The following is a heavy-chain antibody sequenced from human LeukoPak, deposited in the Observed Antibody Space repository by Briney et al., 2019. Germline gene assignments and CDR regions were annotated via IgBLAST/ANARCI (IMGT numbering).Heavy chain of an antibody. D-gene: IGHD3-22*01. CDR3: ARDRDDSSVHHYFDY. J-gene: IGHJ4*02. CDR1: GFTFEAHF. Sequence: GGSLSLSCAASGFTFEAHFMSWVRQAPGKGLEWVSVLYHGDRTYYADSVKGRFTISRDSSENTVYLQMRSLRDEDTAVYYCARDRDDSSVHHYFDYWGQGALVTVSS. V-gene: IGHV3-66*02. CDR2: LYHGDRT.